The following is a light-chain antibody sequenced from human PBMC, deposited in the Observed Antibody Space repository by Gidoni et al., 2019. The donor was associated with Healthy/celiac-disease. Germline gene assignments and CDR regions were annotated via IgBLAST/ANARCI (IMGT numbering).Light chain of an antibody. V-gene: IGKV3-20*01. Sequence: EIVLTQSPGTLSLSPGERATLSCRASQSVGSSYLAWYQQKPGQAPRLLIYGASSRATGIPDRFSGSGSGTDFTLTISRLEPEDFAVYYCQQYGSSEGFTFGPGTKVDIK. CDR3: QQYGSSEGFT. J-gene: IGKJ3*01. CDR2: GAS. CDR1: QSVGSSY.